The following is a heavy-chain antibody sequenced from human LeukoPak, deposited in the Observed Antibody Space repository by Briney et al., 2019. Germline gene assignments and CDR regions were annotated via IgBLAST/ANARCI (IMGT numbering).Heavy chain of an antibody. Sequence: SETLSLTCAVSGYSISSGYYWGWIRQPPGKGLEWIGSIYHSGSTYYNPSLKRRVTISVGTSKNQISLKLSSVTAAEPAVYYCAREGDVVPAAMYSWFDPWGQGTLVTVSS. J-gene: IGHJ5*02. CDR2: IYHSGST. D-gene: IGHD2-2*01. CDR1: GYSISSGYY. V-gene: IGHV4-38-2*02. CDR3: AREGDVVPAAMYSWFDP.